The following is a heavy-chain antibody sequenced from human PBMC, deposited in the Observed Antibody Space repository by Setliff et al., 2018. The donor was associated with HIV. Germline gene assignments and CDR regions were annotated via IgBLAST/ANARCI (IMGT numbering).Heavy chain of an antibody. V-gene: IGHV4-59*01. J-gene: IGHJ4*02. CDR2: IHDSGST. CDR1: GDSISNDY. CDR3: ARGEFYCGTDCYWSSFDY. D-gene: IGHD2-21*02. Sequence: PSETLSLTCTVSGDSISNDYWSWIRQPPGKGLEWIGYIHDSGSTNYNPSLKSRVTISVDTSKYHFSLRLTSVTAADTAVYYCARGEFYCGTDCYWSSFDYWGQGILVTVSS.